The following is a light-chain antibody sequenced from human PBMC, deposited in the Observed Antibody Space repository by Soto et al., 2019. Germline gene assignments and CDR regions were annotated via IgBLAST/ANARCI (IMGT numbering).Light chain of an antibody. CDR3: QQSYSTPYT. V-gene: IGKV1-39*01. CDR2: AAS. CDR1: HIINSY. Sequence: DIQMTQSTSSLSASVGDRVTITCRASHIINSYLNWYQQTPGKAPKLLIYAASNLQTGVPSRFSGSGSGTDLTLTISSLQPEDFASYYCQQSYSTPYTFGPGTKLAIK. J-gene: IGKJ2*01.